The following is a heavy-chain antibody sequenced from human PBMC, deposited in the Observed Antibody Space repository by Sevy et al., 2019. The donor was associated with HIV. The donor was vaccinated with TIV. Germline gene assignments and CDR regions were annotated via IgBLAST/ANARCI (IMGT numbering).Heavy chain of an antibody. CDR1: GFTFSSYS. Sequence: GGSLRLSCAASGFTFSSYSMNWVRQAPGKGLEWVSSISSSSSYIYYPDSVKGGFTISRDNAKNSLYLQMNSLRAEDTAVYYCARDLAPYQRYYFDYWGQGTLVTVSS. CDR3: ARDLAPYQRYYFDY. D-gene: IGHD2-2*01. CDR2: ISSSSSYI. V-gene: IGHV3-21*01. J-gene: IGHJ4*02.